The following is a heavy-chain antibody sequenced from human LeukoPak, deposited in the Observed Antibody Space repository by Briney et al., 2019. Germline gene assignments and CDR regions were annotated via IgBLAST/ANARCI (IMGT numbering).Heavy chain of an antibody. Sequence: GESLKISCKGSGYSFTSYWIGWVRQMPGKGLEWMGIIYPGDSDTRYSPSFQGQVTISADKSISTAYLQWSSLKATDTAMYYCASPAKRDCSGGSCYPGGAFDIWGQGTMVTVSS. D-gene: IGHD2-15*01. V-gene: IGHV5-51*01. J-gene: IGHJ3*02. CDR1: GYSFTSYW. CDR3: ASPAKRDCSGGSCYPGGAFDI. CDR2: IYPGDSDT.